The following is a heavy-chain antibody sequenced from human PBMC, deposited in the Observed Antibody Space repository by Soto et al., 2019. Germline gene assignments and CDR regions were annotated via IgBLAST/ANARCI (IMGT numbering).Heavy chain of an antibody. Sequence: ESGGGVVQPGRSLRLSCAASGFTFSSYAMHWVRQAPGKGLEWVAVISYDGSNKYYADSVKGRFTISRDNSKNTLYLQMNSLRAEDTAVYYCARDFGGSYSEFDYWGQGTLVTVSS. CDR3: ARDFGGSYSEFDY. CDR2: ISYDGSNK. V-gene: IGHV3-30-3*01. J-gene: IGHJ4*02. D-gene: IGHD1-26*01. CDR1: GFTFSSYA.